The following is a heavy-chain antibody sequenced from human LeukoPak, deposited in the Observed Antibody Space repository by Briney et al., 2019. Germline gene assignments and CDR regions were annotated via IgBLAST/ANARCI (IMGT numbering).Heavy chain of an antibody. D-gene: IGHD4-17*01. CDR1: GGSVSNYY. Sequence: SETLSLTCTVSGGSVSNYYWSWIRQPPGKGLEWIGYIYNSGHTNYNPSLKSRVTISEDTSKNQLSLKLSSVTAADTAVYYCARAAVTTSRYFQHWGQGTLVTVSS. J-gene: IGHJ1*01. CDR3: ARAAVTTSRYFQH. V-gene: IGHV4-59*02. CDR2: IYNSGHT.